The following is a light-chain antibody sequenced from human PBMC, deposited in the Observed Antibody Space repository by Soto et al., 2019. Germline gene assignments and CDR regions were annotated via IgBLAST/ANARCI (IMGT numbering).Light chain of an antibody. CDR2: DAS. J-gene: IGKJ4*01. V-gene: IGKV1-33*01. CDR3: QQYDNLPLT. Sequence: DIQMTQSQASLSASVGDRVNITCQASQDISNYLNWYQQKPGKAPKLLIYDASNLETGVPSRFSGSGSGTDLTFTISSLQPEDIATYYCQQYDNLPLTFGGGTKVEIK. CDR1: QDISNY.